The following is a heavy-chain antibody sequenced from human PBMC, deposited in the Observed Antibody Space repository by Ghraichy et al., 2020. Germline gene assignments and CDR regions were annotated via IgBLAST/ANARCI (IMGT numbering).Heavy chain of an antibody. V-gene: IGHV3-48*02. CDR2: ITASSRTT. D-gene: IGHD4-23*01. CDR1: GFSFSSHS. CDR3: ARGATVVRFFYFNGMDV. J-gene: IGHJ6*02. Sequence: GGSLRLSCVGSGFSFSSHSMNWSPGKGLEWVSYITASSRTTSYADSVRGRFTISRDNAQNSLYLQMNSLRDEDTGVYYCARGATVVRFFYFNGMDVWGQGTTVTVSS.